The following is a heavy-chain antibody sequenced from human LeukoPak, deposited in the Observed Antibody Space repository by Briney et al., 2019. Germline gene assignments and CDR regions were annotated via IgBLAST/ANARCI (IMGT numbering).Heavy chain of an antibody. CDR1: GFTFNDYY. Sequence: GGSLRLSCAASGFTFNDYYMSWIRQAPRKGLEWLSYINIGGTNTHNADSVKGRFTISRDNAKKSLYLEMNNLRAEDTAVYYCATDGAGFDTWGQGVLVTVSS. CDR3: ATDGAGFDT. V-gene: IGHV3-11*01. CDR2: INIGGTNT. J-gene: IGHJ5*02.